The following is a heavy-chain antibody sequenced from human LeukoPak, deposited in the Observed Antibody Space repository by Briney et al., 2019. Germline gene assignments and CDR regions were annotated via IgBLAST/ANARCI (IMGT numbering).Heavy chain of an antibody. CDR1: GGSISSSSYY. Sequence: SETLSLTCTVPGGSISSSSYYWGWIRQPPGKGLEWIGSIYYSGSTYYNPSLKSRVTISVDTSKNQFSLKLSSVTAADTAVYYCARERSYNWFDPWAREPWSPSPQ. J-gene: IGHJ5*02. CDR3: ARERSYNWFDP. CDR2: IYYSGST. V-gene: IGHV4-39*07.